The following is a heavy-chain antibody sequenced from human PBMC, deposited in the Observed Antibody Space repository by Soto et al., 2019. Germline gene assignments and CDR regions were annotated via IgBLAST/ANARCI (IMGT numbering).Heavy chain of an antibody. CDR1: GYTFTIYV. J-gene: IGHJ3*02. D-gene: IGHD3-22*01. CDR3: AGGRTAISLKVVVMGHRDACDI. V-gene: IGHV1-18*04. CDR2: ISGYNGNT. Sequence: QVQLVQSGAEVKKPGASVKVSCKASGYTFTIYVINWVRQAPGPGLEWRGWISGYNGNTNYAQKLQGRVNMTTDTSTRTAYMELRSLRSDYTAVYYCAGGRTAISLKVVVMGHRDACDIWGQGTRVTVSS.